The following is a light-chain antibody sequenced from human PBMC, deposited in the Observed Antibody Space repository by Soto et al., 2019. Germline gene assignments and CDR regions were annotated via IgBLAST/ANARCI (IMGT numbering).Light chain of an antibody. CDR1: QSISNY. Sequence: DIQMTQSPSSLSASVGDRVTITCRASQSISNYLNWYQQKPGNAPKVLIYAASTLQSGDPSRFSGSGSGTDFTLTISSLQPEDFAPYFCQQSYSTLFTFGRGTKVDIK. CDR3: QQSYSTLFT. J-gene: IGKJ3*01. CDR2: AAS. V-gene: IGKV1-39*01.